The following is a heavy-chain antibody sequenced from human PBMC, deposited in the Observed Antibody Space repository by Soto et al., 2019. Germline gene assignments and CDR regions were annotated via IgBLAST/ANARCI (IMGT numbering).Heavy chain of an antibody. D-gene: IGHD2-15*01. CDR1: GGSFSGYY. J-gene: IGHJ5*02. Sequence: LSLTCAVYGGSFSGYYWSWIRQPPGKGLEWIGEINHSGSTNYNPSLKSRVTISVDTSKNQFSLKLSSVTAADTAVYYCARVHCSGGSCYAGAYNWFDPWGQGTLVTVSS. CDR3: ARVHCSGGSCYAGAYNWFDP. V-gene: IGHV4-34*01. CDR2: INHSGST.